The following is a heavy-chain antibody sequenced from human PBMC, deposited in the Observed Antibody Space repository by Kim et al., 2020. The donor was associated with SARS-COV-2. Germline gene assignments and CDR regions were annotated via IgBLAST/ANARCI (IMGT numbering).Heavy chain of an antibody. Sequence: GGSLRLSCAASGFTFSNYWMTWVRQAPGKGLEWVANIQQDGSEKYYADSVKGRFTISRDNAKNSLYLQMNSLRAEDTAVYYCAKPHCSSTSCSGYYFYYGMDVGGQGTTVTVSS. J-gene: IGHJ6*02. CDR2: IQQDGSEK. D-gene: IGHD2-2*01. V-gene: IGHV3-7*03. CDR1: GFTFSNYW. CDR3: AKPHCSSTSCSGYYFYYGMDV.